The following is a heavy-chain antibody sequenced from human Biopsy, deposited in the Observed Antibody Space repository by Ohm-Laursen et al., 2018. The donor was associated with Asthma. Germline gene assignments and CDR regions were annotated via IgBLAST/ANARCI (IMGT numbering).Heavy chain of an antibody. CDR2: HDPEEGGT. CDR1: GYTLTDLT. Sequence: ASVKVSCNISGYTLTDLTMHWVRQAPGQGLEWMGGHDPEEGGTVNARRFQGRVTMTEDTSTDTAYMELSSLSSDDTAVYYCASDFPKDYVRCNFQFWGQGTLVTVSS. D-gene: IGHD4-17*01. J-gene: IGHJ4*02. CDR3: ASDFPKDYVRCNFQF. V-gene: IGHV1-24*01.